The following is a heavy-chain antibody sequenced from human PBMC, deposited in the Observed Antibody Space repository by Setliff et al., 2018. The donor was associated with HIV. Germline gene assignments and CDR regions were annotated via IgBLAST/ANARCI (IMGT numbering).Heavy chain of an antibody. CDR2: INQSGNT. J-gene: IGHJ3*02. CDR1: GGSLSGYY. Sequence: PSETLSLTCAVYGGSLSGYYWSWVRQSPGRGLEWIGAINQSGNTNFNPSLKSRVAMSVDTSKNQFSLKLSSVTAADTAVYYCARDLRGDSVPATAAKSFDIWGQGTLVTVS. V-gene: IGHV4-34*01. CDR3: ARDLRGDSVPATAAKSFDI. D-gene: IGHD2-21*02.